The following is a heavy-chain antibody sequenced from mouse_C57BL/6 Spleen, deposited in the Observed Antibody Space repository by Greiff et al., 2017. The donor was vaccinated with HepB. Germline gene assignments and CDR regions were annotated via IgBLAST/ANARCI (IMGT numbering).Heavy chain of an antibody. D-gene: IGHD1-1*02. Sequence: DVHLVESEGGLVQPGSSMKLSCTASGFTFSDYYMAWVRQVPEKGLEWVANINYDGSSTYYLDSLKSSIIISRDNAKNILYLQMSSLKSEDTATYYGARAYYELSYWYFDVWGTGTTVTVSS. CDR3: ARAYYELSYWYFDV. V-gene: IGHV5-16*01. CDR1: GFTFSDYY. CDR2: INYDGSST. J-gene: IGHJ1*03.